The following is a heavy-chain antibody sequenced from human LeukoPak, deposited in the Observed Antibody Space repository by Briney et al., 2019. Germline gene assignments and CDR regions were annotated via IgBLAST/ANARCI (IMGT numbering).Heavy chain of an antibody. D-gene: IGHD5/OR15-5a*01. Sequence: SETLSLTCTVSGSISSGSYYWSWIRQPAGKGLEWIGRIYISGSTNYNPSLESRVTISVDTSKNQFSLRLTSLTAADTAVYYCARDVYERGFDYWGQGTLVTVSS. CDR1: GSISSGSYY. CDR2: IYISGST. CDR3: ARDVYERGFDY. V-gene: IGHV4-61*02. J-gene: IGHJ4*02.